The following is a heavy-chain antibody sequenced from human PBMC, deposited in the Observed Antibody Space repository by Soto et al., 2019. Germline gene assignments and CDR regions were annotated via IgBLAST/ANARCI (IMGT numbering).Heavy chain of an antibody. J-gene: IGHJ6*02. CDR3: ARDLSGRADV. CDR1: EFTFSSYW. D-gene: IGHD3-10*01. Sequence: PGGSLRLSCVASEFTFSSYWMHWVRQVPGKGLVWVSRLNEDGSFTSYADSVKGRFSIFRGNAKKTLYLQMNSLSAEDSAVYYCARDLSGRADVWGQGTTVTVSS. CDR2: LNEDGSFT. V-gene: IGHV3-74*03.